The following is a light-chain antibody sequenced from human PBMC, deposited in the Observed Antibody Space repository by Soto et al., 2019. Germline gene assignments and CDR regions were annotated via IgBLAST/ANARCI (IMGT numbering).Light chain of an antibody. CDR1: SSDVGGYKF. J-gene: IGLJ2*01. V-gene: IGLV2-14*01. CDR3: SSYTTTSSVI. CDR2: EIN. Sequence: QAVVAQPASVSGSPGQSITISCTGTSSDVGGYKFVSWFQQHPGKAPKLIIYEINIRPSGVSNRFSASKSGNTASLTISGLQSEDEADYYCSSYTTTSSVIFGGGTKLTVL.